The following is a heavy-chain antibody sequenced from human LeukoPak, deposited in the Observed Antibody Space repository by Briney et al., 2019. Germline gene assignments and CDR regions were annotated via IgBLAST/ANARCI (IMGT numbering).Heavy chain of an antibody. Sequence: GASVKVSCKASGYTFTDYYMHWVRQAPGQGLEWMGYINPNSGGTKYAQKFKGRVTMTRDTSISTAYMELSRLRSDDTAVYYCARVDTAMVAGGGDYWGQGTLVTVSS. J-gene: IGHJ4*02. CDR3: ARVDTAMVAGGGDY. V-gene: IGHV1-2*02. CDR1: GYTFTDYY. D-gene: IGHD5-18*01. CDR2: INPNSGGT.